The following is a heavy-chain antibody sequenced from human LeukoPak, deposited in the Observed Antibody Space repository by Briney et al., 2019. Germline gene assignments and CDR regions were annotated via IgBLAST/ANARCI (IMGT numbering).Heavy chain of an antibody. CDR3: AQGYYYYYIDV. CDR1: GDSISSYY. Sequence: SETLSLTCTVSGDSISSYYWSWIRQPPGKGVEWIGYIYYTGSTNYNPSLKSRVTISVDTSKNQFSLKLSSVTAADTAVYYCAQGYYYYYIDVWGKGTTVTVSS. V-gene: IGHV4-59*01. J-gene: IGHJ6*03. CDR2: IYYTGST.